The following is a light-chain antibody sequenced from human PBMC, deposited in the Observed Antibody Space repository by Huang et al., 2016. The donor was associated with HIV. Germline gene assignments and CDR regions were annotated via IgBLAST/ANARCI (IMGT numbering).Light chain of an antibody. J-gene: IGKJ4*01. CDR3: HQDYYLPPT. CDR2: GTS. CDR1: QTVSSTP. V-gene: IGKV3D-7*01. Sequence: ETVMTQSPATLSLSPGERATLSCRASQTVSSTPLSWYQQKPGQAPRLLIHGTSTRATGIPARFSGSGSGTDFTLTISSLQPEDFAVYYWHQDYYLPPTFGGGTRVEIK.